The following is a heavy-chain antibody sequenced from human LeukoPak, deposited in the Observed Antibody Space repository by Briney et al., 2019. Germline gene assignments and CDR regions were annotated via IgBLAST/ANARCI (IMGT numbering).Heavy chain of an antibody. V-gene: IGHV6-1*01. CDR3: ARDSGSSSCWRWWRPPYFPH. D-gene: IGHD6-19*01. J-gene: IGHJ1*01. Sequence: SQTLSLTCAISGDSVSSNSAAWNWIRQSPSRGLEWLGRTYYRSKWYNDYAVSVKSRITINPDTSKNQFSLQLNSVTPEDTAVYFCARDSGSSSCWRWWRPPYFPHWGQGTLVTVSS. CDR1: GDSVSSNSAA. CDR2: TYYRSKWYN.